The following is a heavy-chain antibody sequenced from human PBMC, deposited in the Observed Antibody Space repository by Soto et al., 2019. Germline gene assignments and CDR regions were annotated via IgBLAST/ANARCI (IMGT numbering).Heavy chain of an antibody. CDR2: ITPIFGTA. CDR3: ARVPVVVVPAAIRGFYYYGMDV. D-gene: IGHD2-2*02. J-gene: IGHJ6*02. V-gene: IGHV1-69*06. CDR1: GCTFSSYA. Sequence: SVKVSCKASGCTFSSYAISWVRQAPGQGLEWMGGITPIFGTANYAQKFQGRVTITADKSTSTAYMELSSLRSEDTAVYYCARVPVVVVPAAIRGFYYYGMDVWGQGTTVTVSS.